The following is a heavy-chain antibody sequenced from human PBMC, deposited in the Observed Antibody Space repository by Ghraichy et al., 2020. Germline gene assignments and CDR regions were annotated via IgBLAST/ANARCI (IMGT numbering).Heavy chain of an antibody. J-gene: IGHJ2*01. CDR3: AKMARASHWYFDV. Sequence: GESLNISCAASGFTFGHYGMHWVRQAPGKGLEWVAVATYDDRNKYYVDSVKGRFTISRDNSKNTLYLQMNSLRPDDTAVYYCAKMARASHWYFDVWGRGTLVSVSS. CDR2: ATYDDRNK. D-gene: IGHD5-24*01. V-gene: IGHV3-30*18. CDR1: GFTFGHYG.